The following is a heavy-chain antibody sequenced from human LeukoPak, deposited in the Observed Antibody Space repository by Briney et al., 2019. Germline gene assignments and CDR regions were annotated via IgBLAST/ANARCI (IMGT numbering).Heavy chain of an antibody. CDR3: ARDDPTVTTLSDY. D-gene: IGHD4-11*01. V-gene: IGHV1-69*04. CDR2: IIPILGIA. J-gene: IGHJ4*02. CDR1: GGTFSSYA. Sequence: SVKVSCKASGGTFSSYAISWVRQAPGQGLEWMGRIIPILGIANYAQKFQGRVTITADKSTSTAYMELSSLRSEDTAVYYCARDDPTVTTLSDYWGQGTLVTVSS.